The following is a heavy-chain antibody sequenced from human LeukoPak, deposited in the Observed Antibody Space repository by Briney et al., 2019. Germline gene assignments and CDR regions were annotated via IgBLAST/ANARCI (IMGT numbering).Heavy chain of an antibody. CDR2: IGRSGSPV. V-gene: IGHV3-48*04. Sequence: GGSLRLSCAASGFTFTSYSMNRVRQAPGKGLEWISSIGRSGSPVYNTDSLKGRFSISRDNAKNTLYLQLNSLRAEDTAVYYCARRFDYWGQGTLVTVSS. CDR1: GFTFTSYS. J-gene: IGHJ4*02. CDR3: ARRFDY.